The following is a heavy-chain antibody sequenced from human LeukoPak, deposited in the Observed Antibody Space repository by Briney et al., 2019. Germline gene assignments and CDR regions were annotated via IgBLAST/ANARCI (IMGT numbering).Heavy chain of an antibody. CDR3: ARLNYDSGGYYGVPNWFDP. D-gene: IGHD3-22*01. Sequence: PSETLSLTCIVSGGSISSSSYYWGWIRQPPGKGLEWIGSIYYSGSTYYNPSLKSRVTISVDTSKNQFSLKLSSVTAADTAVYYCARLNYDSGGYYGVPNWFDPWGPGTLVTVSS. V-gene: IGHV4-39*01. J-gene: IGHJ5*02. CDR2: IYYSGST. CDR1: GGSISSSSYY.